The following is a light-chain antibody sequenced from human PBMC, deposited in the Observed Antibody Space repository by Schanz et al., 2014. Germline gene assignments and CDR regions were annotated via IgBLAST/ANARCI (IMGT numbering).Light chain of an antibody. CDR1: RSISSSY. Sequence: DIVLTQSPDTLSSSPGERATLSCRTSRSISSSYLAWYQQKPGQAPRLLIYGASRRATGIPDRFSGSGSGTDFTLTISRLEPEDFAVYYCHQVNDYPLTFGGGTKVEIK. V-gene: IGKV3-20*01. CDR2: GAS. CDR3: HQVNDYPLT. J-gene: IGKJ4*01.